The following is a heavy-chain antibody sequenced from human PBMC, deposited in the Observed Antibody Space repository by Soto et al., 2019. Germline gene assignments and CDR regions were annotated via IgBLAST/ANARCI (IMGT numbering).Heavy chain of an antibody. Sequence: LRLSCAASGFTFSGSAMHWVRQASGKGLEWVGRIRSKANSYATAYAASVKGRFTISRDDSKNTAYLQMNSLKTEDTAVYYCTRKRVVNLYGYYGMDVWGQGTTVTVSS. CDR2: IRSKANSYAT. V-gene: IGHV3-73*01. CDR3: TRKRVVNLYGYYGMDV. D-gene: IGHD3-3*01. J-gene: IGHJ6*02. CDR1: GFTFSGSA.